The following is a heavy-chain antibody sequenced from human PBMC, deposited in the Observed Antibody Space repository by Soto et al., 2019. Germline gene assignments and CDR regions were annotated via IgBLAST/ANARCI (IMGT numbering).Heavy chain of an antibody. D-gene: IGHD6-13*01. CDR1: GFTFNTYT. Sequence: GGSLDLSFAASGFTFNTYTMTWVRQAPGKGLEGVSNISISTSTIYSADPVKGRFTISRDNAKNSLYLQMNSLRAEDTAVYYCARGHYSSSWYGAFDIWGQGTMVTVAS. V-gene: IGHV3-48*01. CDR3: ARGHYSSSWYGAFDI. J-gene: IGHJ3*02. CDR2: ISISTSTI.